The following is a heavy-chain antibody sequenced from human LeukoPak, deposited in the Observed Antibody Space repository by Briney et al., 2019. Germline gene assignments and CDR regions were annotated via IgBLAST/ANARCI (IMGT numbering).Heavy chain of an antibody. J-gene: IGHJ5*02. D-gene: IGHD1-1*01. CDR3: ARTNWNDVVKLDP. V-gene: IGHV3-7*03. CDR2: IKQDGSEK. CDR1: GFTFSSYW. Sequence: GGSLRLSCAASGFTFSSYWMSWVRQAPGKGLEWVANIKQDGSEKYYVDSVKGRFTISRDNAKNSLYLQMNSLRADDTAVYYCARTNWNDVVKLDPWGQGTLVTVSS.